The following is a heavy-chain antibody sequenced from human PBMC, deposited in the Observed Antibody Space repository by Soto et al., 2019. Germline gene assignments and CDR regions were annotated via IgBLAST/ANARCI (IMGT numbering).Heavy chain of an antibody. CDR1: GGSIGTYY. CDR3: AQYNWKDLRRWFDP. D-gene: IGHD1-20*01. CDR2: IYHTGSA. J-gene: IGHJ5*02. V-gene: IGHV4-59*08. Sequence: PSETLSLTCAVSGGSIGTYYWAWIRQPPGKGLEWIGYIYHTGSAVYNPSLRSRVTMSIDTSKNQVSLRLNSVTATDTAVYYCAQYNWKDLRRWFDPWGQGILVTVSS.